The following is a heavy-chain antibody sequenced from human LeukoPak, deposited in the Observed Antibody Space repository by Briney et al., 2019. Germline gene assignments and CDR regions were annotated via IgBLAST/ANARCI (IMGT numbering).Heavy chain of an antibody. CDR3: AGDADGGSDRLFDF. D-gene: IGHD5-24*01. J-gene: IGHJ5*01. Sequence: DSVKGRFAISRDNAKNSLYLQMDSLRADDTAVYYCAGDADGGSDRLFDFWGQGTLVTVSS. V-gene: IGHV3-21*01.